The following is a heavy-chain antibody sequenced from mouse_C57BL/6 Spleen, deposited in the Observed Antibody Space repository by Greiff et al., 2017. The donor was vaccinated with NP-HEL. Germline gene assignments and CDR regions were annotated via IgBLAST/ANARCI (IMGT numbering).Heavy chain of an antibody. Sequence: EVQLQQSGAELVRPGASVKLSCTASGFNIKDDYMHWVKQRPEQGLEWIGWIDPENGDTEYASKFQGKATITADTSSNTAYLQLSSLTSEDTAVYYCTTGYYGSSPFDYWGQGTTLTVSS. J-gene: IGHJ2*01. CDR3: TTGYYGSSPFDY. V-gene: IGHV14-4*01. CDR1: GFNIKDDY. CDR2: IDPENGDT. D-gene: IGHD1-1*01.